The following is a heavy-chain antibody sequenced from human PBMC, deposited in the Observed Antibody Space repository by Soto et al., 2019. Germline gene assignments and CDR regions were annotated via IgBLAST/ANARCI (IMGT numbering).Heavy chain of an antibody. Sequence: GGSLRLSCDASGFTFSSYDMHWVRQTPVRGLEWLALISYDGTRSLYADSVKGRVAISRDESKNTMYLQMNRLRVEDTAVYYCARDTCYHGSETYGQTYTYFGMDAWGQRTTVTVS. CDR1: GFTFSSYD. CDR3: ARDTCYHGSETYGQTYTYFGMDA. D-gene: IGHD3-10*01. CDR2: ISYDGTRS. J-gene: IGHJ6*02. V-gene: IGHV3-30*09.